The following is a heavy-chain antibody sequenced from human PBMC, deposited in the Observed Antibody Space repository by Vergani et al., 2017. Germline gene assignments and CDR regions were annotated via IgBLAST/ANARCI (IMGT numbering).Heavy chain of an antibody. CDR2: ISDDERNK. D-gene: IGHD5-12*01. CDR3: TKGSRGYTGYFFDY. Sequence: QVQLVESGGGVVQPGGSLRLSCAASGFPFSAYGMHWVRQAPGKGLEWVAYISDDERNKYYRDSVKGRFTISRDNSKNTLHLQMNSLRADDTAVYYCTKGSRGYTGYFFDYWGQGTLATVSS. J-gene: IGHJ4*02. V-gene: IGHV3-30*18. CDR1: GFPFSAYG.